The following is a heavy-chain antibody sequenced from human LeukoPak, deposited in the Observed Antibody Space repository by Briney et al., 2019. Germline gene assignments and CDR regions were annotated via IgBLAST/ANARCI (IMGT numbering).Heavy chain of an antibody. Sequence: SETLSLTCAVYGGSFSGYYWSWIRQPPGKGLEWIGEINHSGSTNYNPSLKSRVTISVDTSKNQFSLKLSSVTAADTAVYYCARRRPGYCSSTSCYQGAWRGNWFDPWGQGTLVTVSS. CDR3: ARRRPGYCSSTSCYQGAWRGNWFDP. CDR1: GGSFSGYY. V-gene: IGHV4-34*01. CDR2: INHSGST. J-gene: IGHJ5*02. D-gene: IGHD2-2*01.